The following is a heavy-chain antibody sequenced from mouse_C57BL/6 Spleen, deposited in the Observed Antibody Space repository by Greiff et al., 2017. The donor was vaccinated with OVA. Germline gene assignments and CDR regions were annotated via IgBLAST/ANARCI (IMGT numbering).Heavy chain of an antibody. D-gene: IGHD2-4*01. Sequence: QVQLKESGAELARPGASVKLSCKASGYTFTSYGISWVKQSTGQGLEWIGEIYPRSGNTYYNEKFKGKATLTADKSSSTAYMELRSLTSEDSAVYFCAVIYYDLRREFAYWGQGTLVTVSA. J-gene: IGHJ3*01. CDR1: GYTFTSYG. CDR3: AVIYYDLRREFAY. CDR2: IYPRSGNT. V-gene: IGHV1-81*01.